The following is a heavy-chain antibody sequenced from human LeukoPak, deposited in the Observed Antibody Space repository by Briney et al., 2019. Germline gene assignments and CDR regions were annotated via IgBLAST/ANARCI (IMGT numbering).Heavy chain of an antibody. CDR1: GVSISSYY. V-gene: IGHV4-59*08. CDR2: IYDSGSTYSRTT. CDR3: ARLEGSSGWYNY. D-gene: IGHD6-19*01. J-gene: IGHJ4*02. Sequence: SETLSLTCTVSGVSISSYYWNWIRQPPGKGLEWIGYIYDSGSTYSRTTNYNPSLKSRVTISVDTSKNQLSLKLTSVTAADTAVYYCARLEGSSGWYNYWGQGTLVTVSS.